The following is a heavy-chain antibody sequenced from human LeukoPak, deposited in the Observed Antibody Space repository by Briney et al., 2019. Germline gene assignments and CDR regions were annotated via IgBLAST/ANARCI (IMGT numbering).Heavy chain of an antibody. V-gene: IGHV4-59*01. CDR2: IYYSGST. Sequence: SETLSLTCTVSGGSISSYYWSWIRQPSGKGLEWIGYIYYSGSTNYNPSLKGRVTISVDTSKNQFSLKPSSVTAADTAVYYCARGGGTGNWFDPWGQGTLVTVSS. D-gene: IGHD2-15*01. CDR3: ARGGGTGNWFDP. J-gene: IGHJ5*02. CDR1: GGSISSYY.